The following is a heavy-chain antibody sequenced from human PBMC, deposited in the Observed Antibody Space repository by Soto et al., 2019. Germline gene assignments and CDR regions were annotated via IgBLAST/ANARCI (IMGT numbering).Heavy chain of an antibody. CDR2: IYYSGST. CDR3: ARRPGASTRYYDILTGYQRGYNWFDP. Sequence: SETLSLTCTVSGGSISSSSYYWGWIRQPPGKGLEWIGSIYYSGSTYYNPSLKSRVTISVDTSKNQFSLKLSSVTAADTAVYYCARRPGASTRYYDILTGYQRGYNWFDPWGQGTLVTVSS. J-gene: IGHJ5*02. V-gene: IGHV4-39*01. D-gene: IGHD3-9*01. CDR1: GGSISSSSYY.